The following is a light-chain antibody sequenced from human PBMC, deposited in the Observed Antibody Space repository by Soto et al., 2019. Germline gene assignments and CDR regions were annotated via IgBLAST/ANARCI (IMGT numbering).Light chain of an antibody. CDR1: SSDVGGYNY. CDR3: CSYAGSRTLV. J-gene: IGLJ2*01. Sequence: QSVLTQPASVSGSPGQSITISCTGTSSDVGGYNYVSWYQQHPGKAPKLMIYDVINRPSGVSNRFSGSKSGNTASLTISGLQAEDEADYYCCSYAGSRTLVFGGGTKVTVL. V-gene: IGLV2-23*02. CDR2: DVI.